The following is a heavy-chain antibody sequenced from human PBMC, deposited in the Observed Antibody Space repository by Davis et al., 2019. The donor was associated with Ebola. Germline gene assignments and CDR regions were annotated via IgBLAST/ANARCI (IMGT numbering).Heavy chain of an antibody. Sequence: ASVKVSCKASGYTFTTYIISWVRQAPGQGLEWMGWISAYNGDTNYAQKFQGRVTMTTDTSTSTAYMELRSLRSDDTAVYYCARKYGDYDYYYYGMDVWGQGTTVTVSS. J-gene: IGHJ6*02. CDR1: GYTFTTYI. CDR2: ISAYNGDT. CDR3: ARKYGDYDYYYYGMDV. D-gene: IGHD4-17*01. V-gene: IGHV1-18*01.